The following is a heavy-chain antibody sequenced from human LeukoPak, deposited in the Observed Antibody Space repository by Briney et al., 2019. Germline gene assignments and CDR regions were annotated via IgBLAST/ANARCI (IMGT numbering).Heavy chain of an antibody. J-gene: IGHJ4*02. CDR3: AKDWASGNYFDY. CDR2: ISGGGGST. CDR1: GFTFSSYA. Sequence: GGSLRLSCAASGFTFSSYAMSWVRQAPGKGLEWVSGISGGGGSTYYADSVKGRFTISRDNSKNTLYMQMNSLRAEDTAVYYCAKDWASGNYFDYWGQGTLVIVSS. V-gene: IGHV3-23*01. D-gene: IGHD1-14*01.